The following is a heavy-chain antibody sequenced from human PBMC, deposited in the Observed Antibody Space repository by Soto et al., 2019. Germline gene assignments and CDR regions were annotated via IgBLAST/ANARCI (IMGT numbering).Heavy chain of an antibody. CDR3: AKVAASGWFSTGVGFDP. D-gene: IGHD6-19*01. CDR1: GFTFSSYG. V-gene: IGHV3-30*18. Sequence: QVQLVESGGGVVQPGRSLRLSCAASGFTFSSYGMHWVRQAPGKGLEWVAVISYDGSNKYYADSVKGRFTISRDNSKNTLYLQMNSLRAEDTAVYYCAKVAASGWFSTGVGFDPWGQGTLVTVSS. CDR2: ISYDGSNK. J-gene: IGHJ5*02.